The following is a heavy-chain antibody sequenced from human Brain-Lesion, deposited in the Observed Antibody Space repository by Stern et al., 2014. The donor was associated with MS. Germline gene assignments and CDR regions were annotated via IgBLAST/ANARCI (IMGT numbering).Heavy chain of an antibody. V-gene: IGHV1-2*02. J-gene: IGHJ6*02. CDR1: GYIFTGYY. Sequence: QVQLVQSGAEVKKPGASVKVSCKTSGYIFTGYYIHWVRQAPGQGLEWMAWIKPNTGGTKDAQKFQGRVTMSRDTSNSTAYVELSSLTSDDTAVYYCARDQRGITIFGVVTDYYYLGMDVWGQGTTVTVSS. D-gene: IGHD3-3*01. CDR2: IKPNTGGT. CDR3: ARDQRGITIFGVVTDYYYLGMDV.